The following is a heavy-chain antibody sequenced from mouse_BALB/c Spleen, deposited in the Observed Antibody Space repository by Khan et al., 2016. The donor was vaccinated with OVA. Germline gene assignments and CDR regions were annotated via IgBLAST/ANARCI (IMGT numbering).Heavy chain of an antibody. CDR1: GYSITSEYA. V-gene: IGHV3-2*02. Sequence: EVQVVESGPGLVKPSQSLSLTCTVTGYSITSEYAWNWIRHFPGNKLEWMGYINYSGNTRYNPSLKSRISITRDTSKNQFFLQLNSVTTEDTATYYCTRKDYYDYDPFPYWGQGTLVTVSA. CDR3: TRKDYYDYDPFPY. D-gene: IGHD2-4*01. CDR2: INYSGNT. J-gene: IGHJ3*01.